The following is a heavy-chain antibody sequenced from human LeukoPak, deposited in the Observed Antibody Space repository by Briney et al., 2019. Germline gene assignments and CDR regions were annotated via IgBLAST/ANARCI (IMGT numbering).Heavy chain of an antibody. CDR2: INMDGSTT. CDR3: VRSVSGWYGFFDY. D-gene: IGHD6-19*01. Sequence: GGSLRLSCVASGFTLSNSWMHWVRQAPGKGLVWVSRINMDGSTTNYADSVRGRFTISRDNAKNTLHLQMNSLRAGDTAVYYCVRSVSGWYGFFDYWGQGTLVTLSS. CDR1: GFTLSNSW. J-gene: IGHJ4*02. V-gene: IGHV3-74*01.